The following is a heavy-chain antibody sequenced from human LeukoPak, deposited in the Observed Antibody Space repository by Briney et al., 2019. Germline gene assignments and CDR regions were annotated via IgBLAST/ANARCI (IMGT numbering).Heavy chain of an antibody. CDR3: AKSGYNRFDH. Sequence: GGSLRLSCAASGFTFSSYGMHWVRQAPGKGLEWVAFIRYDGSNKYYADSVKGRFTISRDNAKNSLYLQMNSLRAEDTAVYYCAKSGYNRFDHWGQGTLVTVSS. D-gene: IGHD5-24*01. CDR2: IRYDGSNK. J-gene: IGHJ4*02. V-gene: IGHV3-30*02. CDR1: GFTFSSYG.